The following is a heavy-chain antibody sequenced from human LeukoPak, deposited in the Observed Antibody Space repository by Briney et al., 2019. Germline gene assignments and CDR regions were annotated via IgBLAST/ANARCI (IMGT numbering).Heavy chain of an antibody. J-gene: IGHJ4*02. Sequence: SQTLSLTCTVSGGSISSGDYYWSWIRQPPGKGLEWIGYIYYSGSTYYNPSLKSRVTISVDTSKNQFSLKLSSVTAADTAVYYCARDQIAARMSDYWGQGTLVTVSP. V-gene: IGHV4-30-4*08. CDR2: IYYSGST. D-gene: IGHD6-6*01. CDR1: GGSISSGDYY. CDR3: ARDQIAARMSDY.